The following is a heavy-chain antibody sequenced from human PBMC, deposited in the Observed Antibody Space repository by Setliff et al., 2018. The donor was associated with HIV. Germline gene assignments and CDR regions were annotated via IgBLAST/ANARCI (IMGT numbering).Heavy chain of an antibody. J-gene: IGHJ5*02. V-gene: IGHV4-39*07. Sequence: PSETLSLTCAVSGGSVSSPSYYWGWIRQPPGKGLEWIGSVYNSGITFKNPSLKSRVSISVDWSGNQFSLRLTSVTAADTAVYYCATCRHRPSNWFDPWGQGTVVTVSS. CDR3: ATCRHRPSNWFDP. CDR2: VYNSGIT. CDR1: GGSVSSPSYY.